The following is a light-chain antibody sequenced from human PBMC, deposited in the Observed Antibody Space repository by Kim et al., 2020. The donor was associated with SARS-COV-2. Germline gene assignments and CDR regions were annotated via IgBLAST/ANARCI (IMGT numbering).Light chain of an antibody. CDR1: NIGSKS. J-gene: IGLJ2*01. CDR2: YDS. V-gene: IGLV3-21*04. Sequence: SYELTQPPSVSLAPGKTARITCGGNNIGSKSVHWYQQKLGQAPVLVIYYDSDRPSGIPERFSGSNSGNTATLPISRVEAGAEADYYCQGWGGSIDHVVCG. CDR3: QGWGGSIDHVV.